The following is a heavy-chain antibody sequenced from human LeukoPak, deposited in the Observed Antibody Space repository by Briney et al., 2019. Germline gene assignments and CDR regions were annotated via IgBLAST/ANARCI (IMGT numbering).Heavy chain of an antibody. CDR2: IYNGGST. J-gene: IGHJ4*02. CDR3: ARLRLGELSSFDY. CDR1: GFTVSSKY. D-gene: IGHD3-16*02. V-gene: IGHV3-53*01. Sequence: GGSLRLSCAASGFTVSSKYMSWVRQAPGKGLEWVSVIYNGGSTYYADSVKGRFTISRDNSKNTLYLQMNSLRAEDTAVYYCARLRLGELSSFDYWGQGTLVTVSS.